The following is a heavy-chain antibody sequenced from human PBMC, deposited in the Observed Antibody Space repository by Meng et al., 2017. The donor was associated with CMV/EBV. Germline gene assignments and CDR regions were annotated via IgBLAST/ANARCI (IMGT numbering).Heavy chain of an antibody. Sequence: SETLSLTCTVSGGSISSSSYYWGWIRQPPGKGLEWIGYIYYSGSTNYNPSLKSRVTISVDTSKNQFSLKLSSVTAADTAVYYCARVRVPAATYYYYGMDVWGQGTTVTVSS. V-gene: IGHV4-61*05. D-gene: IGHD2-2*01. CDR3: ARVRVPAATYYYYGMDV. CDR2: IYYSGST. J-gene: IGHJ6*02. CDR1: GGSISSSSYY.